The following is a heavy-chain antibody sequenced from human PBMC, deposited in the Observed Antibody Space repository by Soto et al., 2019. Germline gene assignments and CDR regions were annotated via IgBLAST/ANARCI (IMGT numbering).Heavy chain of an antibody. CDR3: TSQYQLLYYFDY. CDR1: GFTFSNAW. Sequence: EVQLVESGGGLVKPGGSLRLSCAASGFTFSNAWMSWVRQAPGKGLEWVGRIKSKTDGGTTDYAAPVKGRFTISRDDSKNTLYLQMNSLKTEDTAVYYCTSQYQLLYYFDYWGQGTLVTVSS. D-gene: IGHD2-2*01. J-gene: IGHJ4*02. CDR2: IKSKTDGGTT. V-gene: IGHV3-15*01.